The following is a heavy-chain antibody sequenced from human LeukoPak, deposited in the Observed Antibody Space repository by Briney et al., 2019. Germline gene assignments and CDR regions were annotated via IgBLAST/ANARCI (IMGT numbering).Heavy chain of an antibody. CDR1: GGSFSGYY. CDR3: ARVKRGSDAFDV. J-gene: IGHJ3*01. V-gene: IGHV4-34*01. CDR2: INHSGST. Sequence: SETLSLTCAVYGGSFSGYYWSWIRQPPGKGLEWIGEINHSGSTNYNPSLKSRVTISVDTSKNQFSLKLTSVTAADSAVYYCARVKRGSDAFDVWGQGAVVIVSS.